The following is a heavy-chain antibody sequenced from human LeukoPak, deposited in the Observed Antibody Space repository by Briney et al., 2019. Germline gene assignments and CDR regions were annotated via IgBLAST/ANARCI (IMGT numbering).Heavy chain of an antibody. CDR2: INPDGTST. D-gene: IGHD2-15*01. Sequence: GGSLRLSCAASGFTFSSYWMHWVRQAPGTGLVWVSRINPDGTSTTYADSVKGRFTISRDNAKNTLYLQMDSLRAEDTAVYYCARWDCGGGNCNSGSRFIDYWGQGTLVTVSS. V-gene: IGHV3-74*01. CDR1: GFTFSSYW. CDR3: ARWDCGGGNCNSGSRFIDY. J-gene: IGHJ4*02.